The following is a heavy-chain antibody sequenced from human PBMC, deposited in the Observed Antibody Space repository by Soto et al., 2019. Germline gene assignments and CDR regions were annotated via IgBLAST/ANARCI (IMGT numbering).Heavy chain of an antibody. CDR3: AAEDITMIVERITDV. V-gene: IGHV1-58*01. CDR2: IVVGSGNT. Sequence: SVKVSCKASGFTFTSSAVQWVRQARGQRLEWIGWIVVGSGNTNYAQKFQERVTITRDMSTSTAYMELSSLRSEDTAVYYCAAEDITMIVERITDVWGQGTTVTVSS. CDR1: GFTFTSSA. D-gene: IGHD3-22*01. J-gene: IGHJ6*02.